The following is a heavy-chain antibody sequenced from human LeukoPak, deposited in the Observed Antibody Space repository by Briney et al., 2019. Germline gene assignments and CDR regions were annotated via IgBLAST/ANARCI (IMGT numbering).Heavy chain of an antibody. D-gene: IGHD1-14*01. CDR3: ARVGNLYYYYYMDV. V-gene: IGHV3-7*01. CDR2: IKEDGSEK. CDR1: GCTFSNYW. Sequence: GGSLRLSCAASGCTFSNYWMSWVRQAPGKGLEWVANIKEDGSEKYYVYSLKGGFTISRDNAKNSLYLQMNSLRAEDTAVYYCARVGNLYYYYYMDVWGKGTTVTVSS. J-gene: IGHJ6*03.